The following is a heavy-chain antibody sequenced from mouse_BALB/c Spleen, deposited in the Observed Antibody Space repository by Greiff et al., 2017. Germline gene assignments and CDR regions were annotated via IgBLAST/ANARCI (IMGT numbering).Heavy chain of an antibody. CDR2: IYPGSGNT. CDR1: GYAFTNYW. V-gene: IGHV1-63*01. CDR3: ARWGYDVAWFAY. J-gene: IGHJ3*01. D-gene: IGHD2-2*01. Sequence: VKLMESGAELVRPGTSVKISCKASGYAFTNYWLGWVKQRPGHGLEWIGDIYPGSGNTYYNEKFKGKATLTADKSSSTAYMQLSSLTSEDSAVYFCARWGYDVAWFAYWGQGTLVTVSA.